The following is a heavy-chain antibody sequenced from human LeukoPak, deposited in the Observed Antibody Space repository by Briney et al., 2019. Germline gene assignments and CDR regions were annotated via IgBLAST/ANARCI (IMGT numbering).Heavy chain of an antibody. CDR2: IYQSGST. Sequence: SETLSLTCAVSGGSISSSNWWSWVRQPPGKGLEWIGEIYQSGSTNYSPSLRSRVTISVDTSKNQFSLKLSSVTVADTAVYYCARTENYIPEDWFDPWGQGTLVTVSS. J-gene: IGHJ5*02. D-gene: IGHD5-24*01. CDR3: ARTENYIPEDWFDP. CDR1: GGSISSSNW. V-gene: IGHV4-4*02.